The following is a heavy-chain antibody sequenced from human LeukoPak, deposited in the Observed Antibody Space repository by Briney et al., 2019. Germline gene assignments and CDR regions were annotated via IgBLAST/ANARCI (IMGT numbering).Heavy chain of an antibody. CDR1: GFTFSSYW. V-gene: IGHV3-7*03. CDR3: ARDGDYGDYRPFDY. CDR2: IKQDGSEK. Sequence: PGGSLRLSCVVSGFTFSSYWMSWVRQAPGMGLEWVANIKQDGSEKHYVDSVKGRFTISRDNAKNSLYLQMNSLRVEDTAVYYCARDGDYGDYRPFDYWGQGTLVTVSS. D-gene: IGHD4-17*01. J-gene: IGHJ4*02.